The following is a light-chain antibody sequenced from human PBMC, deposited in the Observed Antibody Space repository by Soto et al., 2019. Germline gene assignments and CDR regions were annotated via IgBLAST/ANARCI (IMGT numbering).Light chain of an antibody. Sequence: QSALTQPPSASGSPGQSVTISCTGTSSDVGGYNYVSWYQQHPGKAPKLMIYEVSKRPSGVPDRFSGSKSGNTASLTVSGLQAEDEAAYYCSSHAGSINVAFGGGTKLTVL. J-gene: IGLJ2*01. V-gene: IGLV2-8*01. CDR3: SSHAGSINVA. CDR1: SSDVGGYNY. CDR2: EVS.